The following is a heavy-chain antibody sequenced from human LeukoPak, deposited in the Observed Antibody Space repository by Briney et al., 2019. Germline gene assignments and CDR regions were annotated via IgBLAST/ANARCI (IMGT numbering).Heavy chain of an antibody. D-gene: IGHD4-17*01. CDR1: GGSISSGSYY. J-gene: IGHJ5*02. Sequence: SETLSLTCTVSGGSISSGSYYWSWIRQPAGKGLEWFGRIYTNGCTNYNPSLKSRVTISVDTSKNRFSLKLSSMTAADTAVYYCAREVYGDYAGVDPWGQGTLVTVSS. V-gene: IGHV4-61*02. CDR2: IYTNGCT. CDR3: AREVYGDYAGVDP.